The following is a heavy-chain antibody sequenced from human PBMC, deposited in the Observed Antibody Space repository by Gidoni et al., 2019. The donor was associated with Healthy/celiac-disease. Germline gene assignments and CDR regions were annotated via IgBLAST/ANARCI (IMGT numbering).Heavy chain of an antibody. Sequence: QVQLQESGPGLVKPSQTLSLTCTVSGGSISRGGYYWSWIRQHPGKGLEWIGYIYYSGSTYYNPSLKSRVTISVDTSKNQFSLKLSSVTAADTAVYYCARALTIAGYDAFDIWGQGTMVTVSS. CDR2: IYYSGST. D-gene: IGHD1-20*01. V-gene: IGHV4-31*03. CDR3: ARALTIAGYDAFDI. CDR1: GGSISRGGYY. J-gene: IGHJ3*02.